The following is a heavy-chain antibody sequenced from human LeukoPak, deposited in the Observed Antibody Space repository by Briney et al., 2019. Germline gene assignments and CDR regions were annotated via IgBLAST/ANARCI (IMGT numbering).Heavy chain of an antibody. V-gene: IGHV1-18*01. CDR1: GYTFTSYG. CDR2: ISAYNGNT. D-gene: IGHD2-15*01. CDR3: AREAPYCSGGSCPPDY. Sequence: ASVKVSCKASGYTFTSYGISWVRQAPGQGLEWMGWISAYNGNTNYAQKLQGRVTMTTDTSTSTAYMELRSLRSDDTAVYYCAREAPYCSGGSCPPDYWGQGTLVTVSS. J-gene: IGHJ4*02.